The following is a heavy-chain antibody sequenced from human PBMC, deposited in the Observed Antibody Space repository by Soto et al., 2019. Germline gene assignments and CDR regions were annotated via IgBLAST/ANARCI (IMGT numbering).Heavy chain of an antibody. CDR3: ATSGSYATGGDY. V-gene: IGHV4-39*01. CDR1: GGSISSSSYY. D-gene: IGHD1-26*01. CDR2: IYYSGST. Sequence: SETLSLTCTVSGGSISSSSYYWGWIRQPPGKGLEWIGSIYYSGSTYYNPSLKSRVTISVDTSKNQFSLKLSSVTAADTAVYYCATSGSYATGGDYWGQGTLVIVSS. J-gene: IGHJ4*02.